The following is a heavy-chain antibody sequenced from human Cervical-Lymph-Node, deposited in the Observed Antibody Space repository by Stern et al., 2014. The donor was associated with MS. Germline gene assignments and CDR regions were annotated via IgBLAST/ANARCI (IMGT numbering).Heavy chain of an antibody. CDR3: ARYTVRDWFDP. Sequence: QVQLQQWGAGLLKPSETLSLTCAVYGGSFSGYYWSWIRQSPGKGLEWIGEINHSGNTNYHPYLKSRVTISADQSRRQVSLKLGSVPAADTAVYYCARYTVRDWFDPWGRGTLVMVSS. V-gene: IGHV4-34*01. D-gene: IGHD4-17*01. CDR2: INHSGNT. J-gene: IGHJ5*02. CDR1: GGSFSGYY.